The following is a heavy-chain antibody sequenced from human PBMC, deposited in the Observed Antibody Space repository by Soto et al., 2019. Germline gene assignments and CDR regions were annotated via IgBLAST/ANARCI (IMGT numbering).Heavy chain of an antibody. V-gene: IGHV1-69*13. CDR2: IIPIFGTA. CDR1: GGTFSSYA. Sequence: SSVKVSCTASGGTFSSYAISWVRQAPGQGLEWMGGIIPIFGTANYAQKFQGRVTITADESTSTAYIELSSLRSEDTAVYYCAGSPYSNYDYYYYYMDVWGKGTTVTVSS. J-gene: IGHJ6*03. CDR3: AGSPYSNYDYYYYYMDV. D-gene: IGHD4-4*01.